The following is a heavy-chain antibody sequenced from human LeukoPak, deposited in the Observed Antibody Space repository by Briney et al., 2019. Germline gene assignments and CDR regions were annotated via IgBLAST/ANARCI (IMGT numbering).Heavy chain of an antibody. CDR1: GFTFSSYE. Sequence: QTGGSLGLSCAASGFTFSSYEMNWVRQAPGKGLEWVSYISSSGSPIYYADSVKGRFTISRDNAKNSLYLQMNSLTADDTALYYCARVPVMDFYYYSYMDVWGKGTTVTVSS. CDR2: ISSSGSPI. D-gene: IGHD2-8*01. CDR3: ARVPVMDFYYYSYMDV. V-gene: IGHV3-48*03. J-gene: IGHJ6*03.